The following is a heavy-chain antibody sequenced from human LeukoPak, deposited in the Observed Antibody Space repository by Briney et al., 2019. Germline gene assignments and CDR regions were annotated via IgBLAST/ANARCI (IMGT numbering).Heavy chain of an antibody. V-gene: IGHV3-7*01. Sequence: GGSLRLSCAASGFTFSSYWISWVRQAPGKGLEWVASIKQDGSEKYSVDSVKGRFTISRDNAKNPLYLQMNSLRAEDTGVYYCAREAGGSGYSDYYYYMDVWGKGTTVTVSS. CDR1: GFTFSSYW. CDR2: IKQDGSEK. J-gene: IGHJ6*03. D-gene: IGHD2-15*01. CDR3: AREAGGSGYSDYYYYMDV.